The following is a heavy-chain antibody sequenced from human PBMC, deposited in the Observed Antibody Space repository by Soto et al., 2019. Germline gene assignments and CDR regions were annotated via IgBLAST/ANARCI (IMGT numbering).Heavy chain of an antibody. CDR1: GFTFSSYG. J-gene: IGHJ3*02. V-gene: IGHV3-30*18. Sequence: AGGSLRLSCAASGFTFSSYGMHWVRQAPGKGLEWVAVISYDGSNKYYADSVKGRFTISRDNSKNTLYLQMNSLRAEDTAVYYCAKDAHALIQLWFRLDAFDIWGQGTMVTVSS. D-gene: IGHD5-18*01. CDR3: AKDAHALIQLWFRLDAFDI. CDR2: ISYDGSNK.